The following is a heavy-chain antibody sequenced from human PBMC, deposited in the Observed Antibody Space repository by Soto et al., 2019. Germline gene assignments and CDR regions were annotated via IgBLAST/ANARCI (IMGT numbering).Heavy chain of an antibody. Sequence: GGSLRLSCAASGFTFSSYAMSWVRQAPGKGLEWVSAISGSGGSTYYADSVKGRFTITRDNSKNTLYLQMNSLRAEDTAVYYCAKDYYDSSGYYVPLGYWGQGTLVTVSS. CDR3: AKDYYDSSGYYVPLGY. J-gene: IGHJ4*02. D-gene: IGHD3-22*01. CDR1: GFTFSSYA. CDR2: ISGSGGST. V-gene: IGHV3-23*01.